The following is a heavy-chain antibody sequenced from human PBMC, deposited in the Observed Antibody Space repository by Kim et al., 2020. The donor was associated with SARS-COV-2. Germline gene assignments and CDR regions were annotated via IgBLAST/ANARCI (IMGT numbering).Heavy chain of an antibody. CDR1: GYSFTSYW. D-gene: IGHD2-15*01. J-gene: IGHJ3*02. V-gene: IGHV5-51*01. CDR2: IYPGDSDT. Sequence: GESLKISCKGSGYSFTSYWIGWVRQMPGKGLEWMGIIYPGDSDTRYSPSFQGQVTISADKSISTAYLQWSSLKASDTAMYYCAGAPDCSGGSCSDAFDIWGQGTMVTVSS. CDR3: AGAPDCSGGSCSDAFDI.